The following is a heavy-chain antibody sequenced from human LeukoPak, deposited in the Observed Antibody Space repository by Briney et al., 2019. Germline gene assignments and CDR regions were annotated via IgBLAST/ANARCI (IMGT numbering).Heavy chain of an antibody. V-gene: IGHV3-7*03. CDR1: GFTFGKYW. CDR2: IKLDGSEK. Sequence: GGSLRLSCVASGFTFGKYWMSWVRQAPGKGLEWVANIKLDGSEKNYVDSVKGRFTISRNNTKNSLYLQMNSLRVEDTAVFYCARDQYDTWSRRGNFDSWGQGTLVIVSS. D-gene: IGHD3-3*01. J-gene: IGHJ4*02. CDR3: ARDQYDTWSRRGNFDS.